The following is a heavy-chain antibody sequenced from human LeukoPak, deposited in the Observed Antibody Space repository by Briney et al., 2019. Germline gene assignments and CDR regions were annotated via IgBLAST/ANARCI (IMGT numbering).Heavy chain of an antibody. J-gene: IGHJ4*02. CDR2: IIPIFGTA. D-gene: IGHD5-12*01. CDR3: ARAYSGYDSFFCFDY. Sequence: SVKVSCKASGGTFSSYAISWVRQAPGQGLEWMGGIIPIFGTANYAQKFQGRVTITTDESTSAAYMELSSLRSEDTAVYYCARAYSGYDSFFCFDYWGQGTLVTVSS. CDR1: GGTFSSYA. V-gene: IGHV1-69*05.